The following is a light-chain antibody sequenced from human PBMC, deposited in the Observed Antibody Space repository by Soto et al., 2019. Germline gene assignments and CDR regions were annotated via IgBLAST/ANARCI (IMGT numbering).Light chain of an antibody. Sequence: EIVMTQSPPTLSVSPGERATLSCRASQRISTSVAWYQHKPGQAPRLLIYSASTRATGIPARFSGSGSGTEFTLTISSLQSEDFAVSYCQQYNNWPPITLGGGTKVDIK. CDR1: QRISTS. CDR2: SAS. J-gene: IGKJ4*01. CDR3: QQYNNWPPIT. V-gene: IGKV3-15*01.